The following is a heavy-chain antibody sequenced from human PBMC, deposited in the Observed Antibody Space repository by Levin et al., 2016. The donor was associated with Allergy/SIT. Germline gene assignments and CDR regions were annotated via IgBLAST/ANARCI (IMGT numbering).Heavy chain of an antibody. CDR2: IYYSGST. D-gene: IGHD5-12*01. Sequence: SETLSLTCTVSGGSISSSSYYWGWIRQPPGKGLEWIGSIYYSGSTYYNPSLKSRVTISVDTSKNQFSLKLSSVTAADTAVYYCARLVGEGGYVYWGQGTLVTVSS. J-gene: IGHJ4*02. V-gene: IGHV4-39*01. CDR1: GGSISSSSYY. CDR3: ARLVGEGGYVY.